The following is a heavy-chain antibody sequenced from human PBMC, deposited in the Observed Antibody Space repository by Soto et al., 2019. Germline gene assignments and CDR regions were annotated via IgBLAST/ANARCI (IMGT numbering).Heavy chain of an antibody. J-gene: IGHJ4*02. CDR2: ISGSSSDT. D-gene: IGHD3-3*01. CDR3: ATGQRRLSE. V-gene: IGHV3-11*05. Sequence: QVPLVESGGGLVTPGGSLRLSCAASGFTFRDYYMSWIRQAPGKGLESLSYISGSSSDTNYADSVRGRFTISRDNAKNSLYLQMNSLRAADTAVYYCATGQRRLSEWGQGTLVIVSS. CDR1: GFTFRDYY.